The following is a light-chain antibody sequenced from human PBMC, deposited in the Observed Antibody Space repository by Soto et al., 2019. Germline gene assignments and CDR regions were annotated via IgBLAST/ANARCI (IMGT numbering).Light chain of an antibody. V-gene: IGLV2-14*01. J-gene: IGLJ2*01. CDR1: SSDIGGYDY. CDR2: DVN. CDR3: TAYASGSSHVV. Sequence: QSALTQPASVSGSPGQSITLSCTGTSSDIGGYDYVSWYHRHPGKSPKLIIYDVNNRPSGVSNRFSGSKSGNTASLTISGLQAEDEADYYCTAYASGSSHVVFVGGTKVTVL.